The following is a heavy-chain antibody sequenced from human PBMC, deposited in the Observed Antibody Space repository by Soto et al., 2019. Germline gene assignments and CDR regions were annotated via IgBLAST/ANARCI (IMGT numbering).Heavy chain of an antibody. CDR2: IYSGGST. Sequence: EVQLVESGGGLIQPGGSLRLSCAASGFTVSSNYMSWVRQAPGKGLEWVSVIYSGGSTYYADSVKGRFTISRDNSKNTLYLQMNSLRAEYTAVYYCARGLSRWEYYYYGMDVWGQGTTVTVSS. V-gene: IGHV3-53*01. CDR1: GFTVSSNY. D-gene: IGHD3-16*02. CDR3: ARGLSRWEYYYYGMDV. J-gene: IGHJ6*02.